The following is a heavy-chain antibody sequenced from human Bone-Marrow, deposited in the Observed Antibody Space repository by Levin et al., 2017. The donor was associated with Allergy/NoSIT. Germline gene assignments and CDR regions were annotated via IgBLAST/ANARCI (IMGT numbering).Heavy chain of an antibody. CDR1: GFSFSEYG. CDR3: ARGGSSGWNGGVDY. D-gene: IGHD6-19*01. CDR2: IWYDGNNK. V-gene: IGHV3-33*01. Sequence: PGGSLRLSCAASGFSFSEYGMHWVRQAPGKGLEWVALIWYDGNNKYYGESVKGRFTIARDNSKNTLYLQMNRPRAEDTAVYYCARGGSSGWNGGVDYWGQGTLVTVS. J-gene: IGHJ4*02.